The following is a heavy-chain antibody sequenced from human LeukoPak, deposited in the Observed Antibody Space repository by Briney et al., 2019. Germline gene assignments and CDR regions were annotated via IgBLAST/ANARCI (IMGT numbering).Heavy chain of an antibody. Sequence: PGGSLRLSCVASGFTFNTYAMSWVRQAPGKGLGWVSAISGSGSSTYYADSVKGRFTISRDNSKNTLYLQMNSLRAEDTAVYYCAKGPISNWFDLWGQGTLVTVSS. CDR1: GFTFNTYA. J-gene: IGHJ5*02. V-gene: IGHV3-23*01. CDR3: AKGPISNWFDL. CDR2: ISGSGSST.